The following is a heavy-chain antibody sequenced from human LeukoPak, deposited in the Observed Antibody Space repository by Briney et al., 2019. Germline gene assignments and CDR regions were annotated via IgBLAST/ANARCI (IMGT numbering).Heavy chain of an antibody. V-gene: IGHV3-30-3*01. CDR3: ARDLPQSVGATFRFDP. D-gene: IGHD1-26*01. Sequence: SGGSLRLSSAASGFTFSSYAMHWVRQAPGKGLEWVAVISYDGSNKYYADSVKGRFTISRDNSKNTLYLQMNSLRAEDTAVYYCARDLPQSVGATFRFDPWGQGTLVTVSS. CDR2: ISYDGSNK. CDR1: GFTFSSYA. J-gene: IGHJ5*02.